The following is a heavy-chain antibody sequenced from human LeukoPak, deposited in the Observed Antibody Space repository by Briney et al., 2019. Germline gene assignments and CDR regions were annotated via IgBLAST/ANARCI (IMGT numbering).Heavy chain of an antibody. V-gene: IGHV3-7*01. CDR1: GFTFSSYW. Sequence: GGSLRLSCAASGFTFSSYWMSWVRQAPGKGLEWVANIKQDGSEKYYVDSVKGRFTISRDNAKNSLYLQMNSLRAEDAAVYYCARAIEYSSSSSDYYYYYMDVWDKGTTVTVSS. CDR2: IKQDGSEK. J-gene: IGHJ6*03. CDR3: ARAIEYSSSSSDYYYYYMDV. D-gene: IGHD6-6*01.